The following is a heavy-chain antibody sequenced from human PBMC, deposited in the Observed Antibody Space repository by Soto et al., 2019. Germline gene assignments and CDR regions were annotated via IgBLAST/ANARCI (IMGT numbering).Heavy chain of an antibody. CDR1: GYTFTDND. CDR3: ARMESFGSLNWFDP. J-gene: IGHJ5*02. V-gene: IGHV1-8*01. CDR2: MNPGSGDT. D-gene: IGHD5-18*01. Sequence: XSVKVSCKASGYTFTDNDVTWVRQATGQGLEWMGWMNPGSGDTGYAQKFQGRVTMTRDISIATAYMELTGLTSEDTAIYYCARMESFGSLNWFDPWGQGTLVTVSS.